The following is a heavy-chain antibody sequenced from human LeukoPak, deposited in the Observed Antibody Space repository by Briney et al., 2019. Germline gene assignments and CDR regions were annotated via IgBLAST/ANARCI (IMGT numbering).Heavy chain of an antibody. D-gene: IGHD3-10*01. J-gene: IGHJ3*02. CDR1: GGSISFYS. CDR3: AKGLNGYGSGSYSHLDAFDI. Sequence: ETLSLTCTVSGGSISFYSWSWVRQAPGKGLEWVSTVSTSGRSTYYADSVKGRFTISRDNSKNTLFLQMNSLRAEDTAVYYCAKGLNGYGSGSYSHLDAFDIWGQGTMVTVSS. V-gene: IGHV3-23*01. CDR2: VSTSGRST.